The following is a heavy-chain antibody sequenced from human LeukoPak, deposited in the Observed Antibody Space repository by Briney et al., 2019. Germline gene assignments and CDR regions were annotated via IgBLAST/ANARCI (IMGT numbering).Heavy chain of an antibody. V-gene: IGHV4-34*01. D-gene: IGHD4-4*01. Sequence: SETLSLTCAVYGGSFSGYYWSWIRQPPGKGLEWIGEINHSGSTNYNPSLKSRVTISVDTSKNQFSLKLSSVTAADTAVYYCARGRTTETTIFDYWGQGTLVTVSS. J-gene: IGHJ4*02. CDR2: INHSGST. CDR1: GGSFSGYY. CDR3: ARGRTTETTIFDY.